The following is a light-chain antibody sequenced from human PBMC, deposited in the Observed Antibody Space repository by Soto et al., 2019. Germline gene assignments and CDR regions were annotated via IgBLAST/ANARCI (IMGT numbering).Light chain of an antibody. V-gene: IGKV3-15*01. CDR1: QSVSSN. J-gene: IGKJ1*01. CDR3: QQYNGWPT. Sequence: EIVLTQSPATLSVSPGERATLSCRASQSVSSNLAWYQQKPGQAPSLLIYGASTRATGVPARFSGSWSGTEFALTISSLMSDDSAVYYCQQYNGWPTFGQGTRVEIK. CDR2: GAS.